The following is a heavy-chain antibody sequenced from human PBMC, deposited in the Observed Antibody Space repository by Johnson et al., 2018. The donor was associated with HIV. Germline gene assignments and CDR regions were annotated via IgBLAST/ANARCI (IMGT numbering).Heavy chain of an antibody. Sequence: VQLVESGGGLVQPGRSLRLSCAVSGFTFNDYGMHWVRQAPGKGLEWVSGIPWNSGKIDYAASVKGRLTISRDNAKNSLYLQINSLRVEDTALYYCARGGLGYQNIHDPFDIWGQGTMVTVSS. CDR2: IPWNSGKI. CDR3: ARGGLGYQNIHDPFDI. D-gene: IGHD2-2*01. CDR1: GFTFNDYG. J-gene: IGHJ3*02. V-gene: IGHV3-9*01.